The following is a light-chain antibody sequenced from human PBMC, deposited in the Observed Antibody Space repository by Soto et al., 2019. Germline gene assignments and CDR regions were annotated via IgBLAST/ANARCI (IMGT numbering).Light chain of an antibody. Sequence: QSVLTQPASVSGSPGQSITISCTGTSSDVGGYNYVSWYQQYPGKAPKLMIYEVSKRPSGVSDRFSGSKSGNTASLTISGLQAEDEADYYCSSYTSSGTRYVFGTGTKLTVL. CDR2: EVS. J-gene: IGLJ1*01. CDR3: SSYTSSGTRYV. V-gene: IGLV2-14*01. CDR1: SSDVGGYNY.